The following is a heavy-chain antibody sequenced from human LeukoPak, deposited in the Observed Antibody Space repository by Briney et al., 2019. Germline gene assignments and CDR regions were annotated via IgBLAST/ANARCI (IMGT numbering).Heavy chain of an antibody. CDR3: ARDCSGGSCYSGFDY. J-gene: IGHJ4*02. V-gene: IGHV4-4*07. Sequence: SETLSLTCTVSGGSISSYYWSWIRQPAGKGLEWIGRIYTSGSTNYNPSLKSRVTISVDKSKNQFSLKLGSVTAADTAVYYCARDCSGGSCYSGFDYWGQGTLVTVSS. CDR1: GGSISSYY. CDR2: IYTSGST. D-gene: IGHD2-15*01.